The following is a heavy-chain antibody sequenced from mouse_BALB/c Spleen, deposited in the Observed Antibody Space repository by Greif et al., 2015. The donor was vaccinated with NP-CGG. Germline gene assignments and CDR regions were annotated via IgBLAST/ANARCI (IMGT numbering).Heavy chain of an antibody. CDR2: IRNKANGYTT. V-gene: IGHV7-3*02. Sequence: EVKVVESGGGLVQPGGSLRLSCATSGFTFTDYYMSWVRQPPGKALEWLGFIRNKANGYTTEYSASVKGRFTISRDNSQSILYLQMNTLRAEDSATYYCARENYYFDYWGQGTTLTVSS. J-gene: IGHJ2*01. CDR3: ARENYYFDY. CDR1: GFTFTDYY.